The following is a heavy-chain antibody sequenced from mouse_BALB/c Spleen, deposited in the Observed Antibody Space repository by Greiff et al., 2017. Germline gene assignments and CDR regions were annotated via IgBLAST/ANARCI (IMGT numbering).Heavy chain of an antibody. CDR3: ARWAGPYYFDY. CDR2: ISSGSSTI. J-gene: IGHJ2*01. D-gene: IGHD3-1*01. CDR1: GFTFSSFG. Sequence: EVQLVESGGGLVQPGGSRKLSCAASGFTFSSFGMHWVRQAPEKGLEWVAYISSGSSTIYYADTVKGRFTISRDNPKNTLFLQMTSLRSEDTAMYYCARWAGPYYFDYWGQGTTLTVSS. V-gene: IGHV5-17*02.